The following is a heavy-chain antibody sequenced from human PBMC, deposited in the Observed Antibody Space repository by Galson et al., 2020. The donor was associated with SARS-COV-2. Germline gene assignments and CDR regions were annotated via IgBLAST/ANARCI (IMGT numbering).Heavy chain of an antibody. CDR1: GDSVSSNSAA. V-gene: IGHV6-1*01. CDR3: AKGRSGLCAVDI. CDR2: TYYRSRWFN. J-gene: IGHJ3*02. Sequence: SETLSLTCAISGDSVSSNSAAWNWIRQSPSRGLEWPGRTYYRSRWFNEYAVSVKSRITINPDTSKNQFSMQLYSLTPEDTAVYYCAKGRSGLCAVDIWGRGTMVTVSS. D-gene: IGHD3-9*01.